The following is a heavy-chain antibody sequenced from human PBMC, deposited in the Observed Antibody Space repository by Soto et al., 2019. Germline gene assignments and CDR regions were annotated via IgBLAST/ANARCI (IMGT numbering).Heavy chain of an antibody. CDR2: ISGSGGST. J-gene: IGHJ1*01. Sequence: GGSLRLSCAASGFTFSSYAMSWVRQAPGKGLEWVSAISGSGGSTYYADSVKGRFTISRDNSKNTLYLQMNSLRAEDTAVYYCAKDRSAAVAGTLYFQHWGQGTLVTVSS. V-gene: IGHV3-23*01. CDR3: AKDRSAAVAGTLYFQH. CDR1: GFTFSSYA. D-gene: IGHD6-19*01.